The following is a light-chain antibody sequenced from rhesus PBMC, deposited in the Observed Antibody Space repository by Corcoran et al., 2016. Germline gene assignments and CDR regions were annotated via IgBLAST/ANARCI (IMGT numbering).Light chain of an antibody. Sequence: DIQMTQSPSSLSASVGDTVTITCRASQGISNYLAWYQQKQGKAPKPLIYYESNLESGVQSRFRGSGSGTDFTLTISSLQPEDFATYYCQQHNSYPPTFGQGTKVEIK. CDR2: YES. J-gene: IGKJ1*01. CDR3: QQHNSYPPT. CDR1: QGISNY. V-gene: IGKV1S14*01.